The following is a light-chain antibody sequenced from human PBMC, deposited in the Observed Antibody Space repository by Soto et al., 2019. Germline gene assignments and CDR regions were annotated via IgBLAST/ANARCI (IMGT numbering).Light chain of an antibody. J-gene: IGKJ1*01. Sequence: DIVMTQSPLSLPVTPGEPASISCRSSQSLLYSNGYNYLDWYLQKPGQSPQLLIYLGSSRASGVPDRFSGSGSGTEFTLKISRVEAEDVGIYYCMQTLQTRAFGQGTKVEIK. V-gene: IGKV2-28*01. CDR3: MQTLQTRA. CDR2: LGS. CDR1: QSLLYSNGYNY.